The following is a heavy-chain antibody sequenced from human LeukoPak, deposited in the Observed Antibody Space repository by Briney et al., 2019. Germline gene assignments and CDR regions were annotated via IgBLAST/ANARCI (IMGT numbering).Heavy chain of an antibody. Sequence: GGPLGPPCQPPGLTSISYARHWVRQAPAKGLEGVQVISYDGSNKYYADSVKGRFTISRDNSKNTLYLQMNSLRAEDTAVYYCARGGVASAWLADQFDYWGQGTLVTVSS. V-gene: IGHV3-30-3*01. J-gene: IGHJ4*02. D-gene: IGHD6-19*01. CDR1: GLTSISYA. CDR3: ARGGVASAWLADQFDY. CDR2: ISYDGSNK.